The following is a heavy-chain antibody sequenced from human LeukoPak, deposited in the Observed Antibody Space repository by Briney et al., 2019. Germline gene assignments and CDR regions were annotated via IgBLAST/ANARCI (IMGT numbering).Heavy chain of an antibody. Sequence: ASVKVSCKASGYTFTSYGISWVRQAPGQGLEWMGWISAYNGNTNYAQKLQGRVTMTTDTSTSTAYMELRSLRSDDTAVYYCARDLGDYYDSSGYSPSDYWGQGTLVTVSS. CDR2: ISAYNGNT. CDR1: GYTFTSYG. CDR3: ARDLGDYYDSSGYSPSDY. J-gene: IGHJ4*02. D-gene: IGHD3-22*01. V-gene: IGHV1-18*01.